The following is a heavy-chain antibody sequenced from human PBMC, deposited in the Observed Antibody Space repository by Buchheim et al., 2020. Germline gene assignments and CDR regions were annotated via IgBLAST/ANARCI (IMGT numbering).Heavy chain of an antibody. J-gene: IGHJ4*02. D-gene: IGHD5-18*01. CDR2: MNPFSGNT. V-gene: IGHV1-8*01. CDR1: GYTFTNFD. CDR3: ARGFVDTAMT. Sequence: QVRLVQSGTALRKIGASVKVSCEAFGYTFTNFDINWIRQVPGRGFEWMGWMNPFSGNTGYAQKLQGRLTLTRNTAINTAYLELTNLRSDDTAVYYCARGFVDTAMTWGQGTL.